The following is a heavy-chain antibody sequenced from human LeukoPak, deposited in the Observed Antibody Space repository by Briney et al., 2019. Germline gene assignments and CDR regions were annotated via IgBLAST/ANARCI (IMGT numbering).Heavy chain of an antibody. CDR2: ISSSSYI. V-gene: IGHV3-21*01. CDR3: ARDTAGVTTKDY. J-gene: IGHJ4*02. D-gene: IGHD4-17*01. Sequence: GGSLRLSCAASGFTFSSYSMNWVRQAPGKGLEWVSSISSSSYIYYADSVKGRFTISRDNAKNSLYLQMNSLRAEDTAVYYCARDTAGVTTKDYWGQGTLVTVSS. CDR1: GFTFSSYS.